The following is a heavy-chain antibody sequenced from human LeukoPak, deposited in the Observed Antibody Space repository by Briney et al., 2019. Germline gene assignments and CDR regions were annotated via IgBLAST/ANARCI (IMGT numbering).Heavy chain of an antibody. Sequence: GGSLILSCAASGFAFSSSGMHWVRQAPGKGLEWVAFIRYNGIDKYYAESVKDRITISRDDSKNTVYLQMNSLRPDDTAVYYCAKPHDSTGRHSLDSWGQGTLVTVST. CDR1: GFAFSSSG. J-gene: IGHJ4*02. V-gene: IGHV3-30*02. CDR3: AKPHDSTGRHSLDS. D-gene: IGHD1-1*01. CDR2: IRYNGIDK.